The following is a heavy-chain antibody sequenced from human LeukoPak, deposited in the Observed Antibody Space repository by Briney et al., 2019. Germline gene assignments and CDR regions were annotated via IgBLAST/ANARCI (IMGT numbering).Heavy chain of an antibody. D-gene: IGHD7-27*01. Sequence: QPGGSLRLSCAASGFTFSTYAMTWVRQAPGKGLEWVSSISSSGAGTYYADSVKGRFTISRDNSKNTLYLHMNSLRVEDTATYYCASSDTKWALPGFDYWGQGTLVSVSS. J-gene: IGHJ4*01. CDR2: ISSSGAGT. CDR1: GFTFSTYA. CDR3: ASSDTKWALPGFDY. V-gene: IGHV3-23*01.